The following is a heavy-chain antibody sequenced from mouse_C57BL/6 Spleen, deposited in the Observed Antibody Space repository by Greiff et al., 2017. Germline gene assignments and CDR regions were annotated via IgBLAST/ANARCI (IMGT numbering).Heavy chain of an antibody. V-gene: IGHV6-6*01. J-gene: IGHJ4*01. D-gene: IGHD2-3*01. CDR3: TRYDGYYVDYAMDY. Sequence: EVKVEESGGGLVQPGGSMKLSCAASGFTFSDAWMDWVRQSPEKGLEWVAEIRNKANNHATYYAESVKGRFTISRDDSKSSVYLQMNSLRAEDTGIYYCTRYDGYYVDYAMDYWGQGTSVTVSS. CDR1: GFTFSDAW. CDR2: IRNKANNHAT.